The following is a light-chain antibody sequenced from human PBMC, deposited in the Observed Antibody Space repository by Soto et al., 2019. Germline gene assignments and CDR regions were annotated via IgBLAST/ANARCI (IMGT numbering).Light chain of an antibody. CDR1: SSDVGGYNY. J-gene: IGLJ3*02. CDR2: DVS. V-gene: IGLV2-14*01. Sequence: QSALTQPASVSGSPGQSITISCTGTSSDVGGYNYVSWYQQHPGKAPKLMIYDVSNRPSGVSNRFSGSKSGNTASLTISGLQAEDEADYCCSSYTSSSTPEWVFGGGTKVTVL. CDR3: SSYTSSSTPEWV.